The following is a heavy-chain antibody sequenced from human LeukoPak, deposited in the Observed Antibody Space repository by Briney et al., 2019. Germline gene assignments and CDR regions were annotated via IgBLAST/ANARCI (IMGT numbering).Heavy chain of an antibody. D-gene: IGHD3-10*01. CDR1: GVSISSGSYL. CDR2: TLYSGGT. V-gene: IGHV4-31*03. Sequence: KASQTLSLTCTVSGVSISSGSYLWNWIRQHPGKGLEWIGHTLYSGGTYYNPSLKSRLTISVDTPKNQLSLKLTSVTAADTAVYYCARDRAGGMDVWGQGTTVTVSS. CDR3: ARDRAGGMDV. J-gene: IGHJ6*01.